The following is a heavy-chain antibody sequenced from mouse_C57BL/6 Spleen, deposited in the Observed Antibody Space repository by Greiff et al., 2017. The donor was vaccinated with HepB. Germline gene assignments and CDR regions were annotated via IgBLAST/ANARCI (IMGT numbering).Heavy chain of an antibody. CDR1: GFSLTSYG. D-gene: IGHD2-4*01. Sequence: VQLQQSGPGLVQPSQSLSITCTVSGFSLTSYGVHWVRQSPGKGLEWLGVIWSGGSTDYNAAFISRLSISKDNSKSQVFFKMNSLQADDTAIYYCAREDYDYEGFAYWGQGTLVTVSA. J-gene: IGHJ3*01. V-gene: IGHV2-2*01. CDR2: IWSGGST. CDR3: AREDYDYEGFAY.